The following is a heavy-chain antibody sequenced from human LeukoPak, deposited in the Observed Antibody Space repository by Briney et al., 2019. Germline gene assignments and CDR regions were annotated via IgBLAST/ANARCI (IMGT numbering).Heavy chain of an antibody. J-gene: IGHJ6*03. CDR3: ARGPQMATITPYYYYMDV. V-gene: IGHV3-48*01. D-gene: IGHD5-24*01. Sequence: GGSLRLSCAASGFTLSGYGMNWVRQAPGKGLEWVSYISSSTRIIYYADSVKGRLTISRDNAKNSLYLQMNSLRAEDTAVYYCARGPQMATITPYYYYMDVWGKGTTVTVSS. CDR1: GFTLSGYG. CDR2: ISSSTRII.